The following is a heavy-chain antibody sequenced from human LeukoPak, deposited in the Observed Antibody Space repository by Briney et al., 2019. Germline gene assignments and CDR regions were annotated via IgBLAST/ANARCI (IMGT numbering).Heavy chain of an antibody. D-gene: IGHD3-10*01. CDR2: FYTSGGT. J-gene: IGHJ5*02. CDR3: AREVSYYGSGNYWFDP. CDR1: GGSISSGSYS. V-gene: IGHV4-61*02. Sequence: SQTLSLTCTVSGGSISSGSYSWSWIRQPAGKGLEWIGRFYTSGGTNYNPSLKSRVTISVDTSKNQFSLKLSSVTAADTAVYYCAREVSYYGSGNYWFDPWGQGTLVTVSS.